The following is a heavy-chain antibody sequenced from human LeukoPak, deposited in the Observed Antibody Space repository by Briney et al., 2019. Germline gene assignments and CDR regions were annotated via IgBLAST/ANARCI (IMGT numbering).Heavy chain of an antibody. Sequence: GESLKISCKGSGYTFTSYYMHWVRQAPGQGLEWMGIINPSGGSTSYAQKFQGRVTMTRDTSTSTVYMELSSLRSEDTAVYYCARERILDYWGQGTLVTVSS. V-gene: IGHV1-46*01. D-gene: IGHD2-21*01. CDR3: ARERILDY. CDR2: INPSGGST. CDR1: GYTFTSYY. J-gene: IGHJ4*02.